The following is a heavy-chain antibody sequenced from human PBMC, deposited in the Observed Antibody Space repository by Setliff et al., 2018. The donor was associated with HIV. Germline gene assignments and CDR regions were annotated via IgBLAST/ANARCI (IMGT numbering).Heavy chain of an antibody. V-gene: IGHV1-18*01. CDR1: GYTFSNFG. CDR2: INGYSGKT. CDR3: AREAPRYASGAFDM. D-gene: IGHD3-10*01. J-gene: IGHJ3*02. Sequence: ASVKVSCKSSGYTFSNFGVSWVRQAPGQGPEWLGYINGYSGKTHFPPRLQGRLTMTTDTSTDTVYLELRSLASDDTAIYYCAREAPRYASGAFDMWGLGTMVTVSS.